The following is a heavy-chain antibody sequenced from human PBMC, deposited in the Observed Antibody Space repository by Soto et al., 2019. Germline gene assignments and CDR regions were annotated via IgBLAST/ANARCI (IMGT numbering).Heavy chain of an antibody. J-gene: IGHJ4*02. D-gene: IGHD6-25*01. CDR3: ARQRGSRPNSQAAGY. CDR1: GYSFTSYW. CDR2: IYPGDSDT. V-gene: IGHV5-51*01. Sequence: GESLKISCKGSGYSFTSYWIGWVRQMPGKGLEWMGIIYPGDSDTRYSPSFQGQVTISADKSISTDYLQWSSLKASDTAIYYCARQRGSRPNSQAAGYWGQGTLVTVAS.